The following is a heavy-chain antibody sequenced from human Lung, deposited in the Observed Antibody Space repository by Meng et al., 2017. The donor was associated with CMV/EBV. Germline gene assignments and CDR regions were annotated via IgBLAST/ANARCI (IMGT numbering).Heavy chain of an antibody. CDR1: GGSFSGYY. J-gene: IGHJ5*02. CDR2: INHSGST. Sequence: LXCAVYGGSFSGYYWSWIRQPPGKGLEWIGEINHSGSTNYNPSHKSRVTISVDTSKNQFSLKLSSVTAADTAVYYCARAWYYDFLAEKGNNWFDPXGQGXLVTVSS. D-gene: IGHD3-3*01. CDR3: ARAWYYDFLAEKGNNWFDP. V-gene: IGHV4-34*01.